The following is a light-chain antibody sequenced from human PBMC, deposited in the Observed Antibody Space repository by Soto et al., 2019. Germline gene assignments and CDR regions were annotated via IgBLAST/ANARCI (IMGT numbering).Light chain of an antibody. CDR2: DVS. Sequence: QSALTQPRSVSGSPGQSVTISCTGTSSDVGAYNYVSWYQQHPGKAPKLMIYDVSKRPSGVPDHFSGSKSGNTASLTISGLQAEDEADYYCSSYAGSYTYYVFGTGTMLTVL. CDR1: SSDVGAYNY. CDR3: SSYAGSYTYYV. V-gene: IGLV2-11*01. J-gene: IGLJ1*01.